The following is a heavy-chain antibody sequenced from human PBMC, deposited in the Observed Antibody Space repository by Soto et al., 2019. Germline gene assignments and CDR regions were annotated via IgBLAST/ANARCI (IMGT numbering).Heavy chain of an antibody. D-gene: IGHD3-22*01. CDR3: AREGTYYYDSSGYYLDY. CDR2: IIPIFGTA. Sequence: SVKVSCKASGGTFSSYAISWVRQAPGQGLEWMGGIIPIFGTANYAQKFQGRVTITADESTSTAYMELSSLRSEDTAVYYCAREGTYYYDSSGYYLDYWGQGTLVTVSS. CDR1: GGTFSSYA. V-gene: IGHV1-69*13. J-gene: IGHJ4*02.